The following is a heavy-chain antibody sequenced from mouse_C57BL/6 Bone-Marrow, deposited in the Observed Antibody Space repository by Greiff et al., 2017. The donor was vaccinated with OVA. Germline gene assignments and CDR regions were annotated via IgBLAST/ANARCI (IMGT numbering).Heavy chain of an antibody. J-gene: IGHJ2*01. CDR1: GYTFTSYW. CDR3: ARGVRSTVVDYFDY. Sequence: VQLQQPGAELVMPGASVKLSCKAPGYTFTSYWMHWVKQRPGQGLEWIGEIDPSDSYTNYNQKFKGKSTLTVDKSSSTAYMQLSSLTSEDSAVYYCARGVRSTVVDYFDYWGQGTTLTVSS. V-gene: IGHV1-69*01. D-gene: IGHD1-1*01. CDR2: IDPSDSYT.